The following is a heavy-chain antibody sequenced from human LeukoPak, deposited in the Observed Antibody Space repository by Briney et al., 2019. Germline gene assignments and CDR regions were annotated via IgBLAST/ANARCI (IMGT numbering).Heavy chain of an antibody. CDR2: TYYRSRWYN. Sequence: SQTLSLTCAISGDSVSSNIVAWNWIRQSPSRGFEWLGRTYYRSRWYNDYAVSVKSRLTFKADTSKNQFSLHLNSVTPEDTAVYYCARGGAEAGGYDYWGQGTLVIVSS. D-gene: IGHD6-19*01. V-gene: IGHV6-1*01. CDR3: ARGGAEAGGYDY. J-gene: IGHJ4*02. CDR1: GDSVSSNIVA.